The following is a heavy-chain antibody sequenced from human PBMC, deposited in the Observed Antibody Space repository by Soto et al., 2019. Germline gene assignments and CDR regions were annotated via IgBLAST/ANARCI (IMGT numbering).Heavy chain of an antibody. Sequence: EVQLLESGGGLVQPGGSLRLSCAASGFTFSSCAMSWVRQAPGKGLEWVSRVTGSGRSTYYADSVKGRSTISRDNTKNTQYLQMNSLRAEDTDVYYCAKDLTLTTRFDYWGQGTLVTVSS. CDR2: VTGSGRST. CDR1: GFTFSSCA. V-gene: IGHV3-23*01. J-gene: IGHJ4*02. D-gene: IGHD4-17*01. CDR3: AKDLTLTTRFDY.